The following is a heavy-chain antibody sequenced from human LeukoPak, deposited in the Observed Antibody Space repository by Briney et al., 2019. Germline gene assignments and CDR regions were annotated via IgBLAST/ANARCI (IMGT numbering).Heavy chain of an antibody. J-gene: IGHJ4*02. CDR3: ARKGGLFDY. Sequence: SETLSLTCAVYGGSFSGYYWSWIRQPPGEGLEWIGEINHSGSTNYNPSLKSRVTISVDMSKNQFSLKMSSVTAAETVVYYCARKGGLFDYWGQGRLVTVSS. CDR1: GGSFSGYY. CDR2: INHSGST. D-gene: IGHD2-15*01. V-gene: IGHV4-34*01.